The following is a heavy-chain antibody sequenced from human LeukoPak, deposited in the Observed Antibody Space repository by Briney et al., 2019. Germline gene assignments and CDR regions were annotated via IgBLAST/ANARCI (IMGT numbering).Heavy chain of an antibody. Sequence: HSGGSLRLSCAASGFTVSSNYMSWVRQAPGKGLEWVSAISGSGGSTYYADSVKGRFTISRDNSKNTLYLQMNSLRAEDTAVYYCAKMKGDSYGYYYYGMDVWGQGTTVTVSS. J-gene: IGHJ6*02. CDR1: GFTVSSNY. CDR2: ISGSGGST. CDR3: AKMKGDSYGYYYYGMDV. D-gene: IGHD5-18*01. V-gene: IGHV3-23*01.